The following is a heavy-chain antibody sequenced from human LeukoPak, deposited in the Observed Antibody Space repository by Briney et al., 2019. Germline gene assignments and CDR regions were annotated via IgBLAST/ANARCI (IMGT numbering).Heavy chain of an antibody. V-gene: IGHV4-39*01. Sequence: SETLSLTCTVSGVSISSSSYYWAWIRQPPGKGLEWIGNIHYSGSTYYNPSLKSRVTISVDTSKNQFSLKLSSVTAADTAVYYCASLYSSSWCFDYWGQGTLVTVSS. CDR3: ASLYSSSWCFDY. D-gene: IGHD6-13*01. CDR2: IHYSGST. CDR1: GVSISSSSYY. J-gene: IGHJ4*02.